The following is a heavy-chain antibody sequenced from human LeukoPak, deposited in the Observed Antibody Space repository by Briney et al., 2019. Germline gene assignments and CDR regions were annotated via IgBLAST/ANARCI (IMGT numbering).Heavy chain of an antibody. CDR3: ARHGRLRLLNPRNLYYFDY. V-gene: IGHV4-39*01. J-gene: IGHJ4*02. CDR2: IYYSGST. D-gene: IGHD5-12*01. CDR1: GGSISSSGYY. Sequence: PSETLSLTCTVSGGSISSSGYYWGWIRQPPGRGLEWIGSIYYSGSTYYNPSLKSRVSISVDTSKNHFSLKLSSVTAADTAVYYCARHGRLRLLNPRNLYYFDYWGRGTLVTVSS.